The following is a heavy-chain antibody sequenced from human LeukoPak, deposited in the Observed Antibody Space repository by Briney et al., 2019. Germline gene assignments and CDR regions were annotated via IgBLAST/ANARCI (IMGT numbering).Heavy chain of an antibody. CDR1: GGTFSSYA. CDR3: ARDNGEYYYHSSGYLGDY. D-gene: IGHD3-22*01. V-gene: IGHV1-69*05. J-gene: IGHJ4*02. CDR2: IIPIFGTA. Sequence: GASVKVSCKASGGTFSSYAISWVRQAPGQGLEWMGGIIPIFGTANYAQKFQGRVTITTDESTSTVYMELSSLRSEDTAVYYCARDNGEYYYHSSGYLGDYWGQGTLVTVSS.